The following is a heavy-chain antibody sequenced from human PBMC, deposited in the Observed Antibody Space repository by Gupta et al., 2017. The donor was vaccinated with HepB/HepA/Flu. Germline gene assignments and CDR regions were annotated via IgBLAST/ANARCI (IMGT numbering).Heavy chain of an antibody. CDR1: GFTLSNYY. Sequence: EVHFVESGGGSVHPGGSLRLSCAASGFTLSNYYMHWVRQVPGKGPMWFSRSMKDGTDTAYADSVKGRFKISRDSAKNTLYLQMDNLKAEDTAVYYCVRWTSGLVCWGQGALVLGSS. CDR2: SMKDGTDT. V-gene: IGHV3-74*01. D-gene: IGHD2-8*01. J-gene: IGHJ4*02. CDR3: VRWTSGLVC.